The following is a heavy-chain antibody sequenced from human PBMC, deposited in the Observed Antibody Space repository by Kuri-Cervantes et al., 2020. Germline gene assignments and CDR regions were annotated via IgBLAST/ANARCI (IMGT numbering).Heavy chain of an antibody. D-gene: IGHD1-26*01. CDR3: ARDPMGFDI. J-gene: IGHJ3*02. CDR2: ITPFNGNT. V-gene: IGHV1-45*02. Sequence: SVKVSCKASRYTFTYRYLHWVRQAPGQALEWMGWITPFNGNTNYAQKFQDRVTITRDRSMSTAYMELSSLRSEDTAVYYCARDPMGFDIWGQGTMVTISS. CDR1: RYTFTYRY.